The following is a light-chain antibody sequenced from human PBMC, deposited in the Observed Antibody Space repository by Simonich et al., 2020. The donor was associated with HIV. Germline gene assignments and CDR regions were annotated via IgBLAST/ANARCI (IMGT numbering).Light chain of an antibody. CDR2: DVR. V-gene: IGLV2-11*01. Sequence: QSALTQPRSVSWSPGQSVTISCPGTSSDVGGYNYVSWYPQHPGKAPKLMIYDVRKRPSGVPDRFSGSKSGNTASLTISGLQAEDEADYYCCSYAGNYNWVFGGGTKLTVL. CDR3: CSYAGNYNWV. J-gene: IGLJ3*02. CDR1: SSDVGGYNY.